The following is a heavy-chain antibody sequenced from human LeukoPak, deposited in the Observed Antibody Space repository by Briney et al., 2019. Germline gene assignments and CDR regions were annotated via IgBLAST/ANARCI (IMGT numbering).Heavy chain of an antibody. CDR3: ARGRRQLLYWPFDY. CDR2: ISAYNGNT. D-gene: IGHD2-2*02. CDR1: GYTFTSYG. Sequence: GASVKVSCKASGYTFTSYGISWVRQAPGQGLEWMGWISAYNGNTNYAQKLQGRVTMTTDTSTSTAYMELRSLGSDDTAVYYCARGRRQLLYWPFDYWGQGTLVTVSS. V-gene: IGHV1-18*01. J-gene: IGHJ4*02.